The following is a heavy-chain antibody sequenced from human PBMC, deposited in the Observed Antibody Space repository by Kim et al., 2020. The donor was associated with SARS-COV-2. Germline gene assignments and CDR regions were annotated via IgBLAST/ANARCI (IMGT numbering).Heavy chain of an antibody. D-gene: IGHD6-19*01. CDR3: TRGSGWFGN. J-gene: IGHJ4*02. V-gene: IGHV4-59*09. CDR2: T. Sequence: TTHNPSLKARVTVSRDTPKNQLSLKLSAVTSADTAMYYCTRGSGWFGNWGQGALVTVSS.